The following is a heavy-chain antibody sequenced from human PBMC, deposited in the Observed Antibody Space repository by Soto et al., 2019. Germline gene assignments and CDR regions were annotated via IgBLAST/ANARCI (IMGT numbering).Heavy chain of an antibody. D-gene: IGHD3-22*01. CDR3: ASNPIMIPRYGMDA. V-gene: IGHV1-69*13. CDR2: IIPIFGTA. CDR1: GGTFSSYA. J-gene: IGHJ6*02. Sequence: SVKVSCKASGGTFSSYAISWVRQAPGQGLEWMGGIIPIFGTANYAQKFQGRVTITADESTSTAYMELSSLRSEDTAVYYCASNPIMIPRYGMDAWGQGTTVTVSS.